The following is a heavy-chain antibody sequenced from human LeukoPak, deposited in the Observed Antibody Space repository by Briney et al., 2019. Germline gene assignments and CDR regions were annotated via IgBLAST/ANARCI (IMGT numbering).Heavy chain of an antibody. Sequence: GASVKVSCKASGYTFTSYGISWVRQAPGQGLEWMGWISAYNGNTNYAQKLQGRVTMTTDTSTSTAYMELRSLRSDDTAVYYCARVFTMVRGISGWFDPWGQGTLVTVSS. CDR3: ARVFTMVRGISGWFDP. D-gene: IGHD3-10*01. CDR1: GYTFTSYG. J-gene: IGHJ5*02. CDR2: ISAYNGNT. V-gene: IGHV1-18*01.